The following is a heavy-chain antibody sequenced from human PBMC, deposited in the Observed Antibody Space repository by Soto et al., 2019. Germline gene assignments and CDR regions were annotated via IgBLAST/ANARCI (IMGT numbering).Heavy chain of an antibody. CDR3: ARDQSRVGYYYYYYGMDV. V-gene: IGHV1-69*13. CDR1: GRTFSSYA. D-gene: IGHD3-16*01. Sequence: VKVSCKASGRTFSSYAISWVRQAPGQGLEWMGGIIPIFGTANYAQKFQGRVTITADESTSTAYMELSSLRSEDTAVYYCARDQSRVGYYYYYYGMDVWGQGTTVTVSS. CDR2: IIPIFGTA. J-gene: IGHJ6*02.